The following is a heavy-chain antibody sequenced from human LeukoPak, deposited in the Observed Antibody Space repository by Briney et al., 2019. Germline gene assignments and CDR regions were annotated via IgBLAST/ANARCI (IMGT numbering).Heavy chain of an antibody. CDR2: IYHSGST. D-gene: IGHD3-3*01. V-gene: IGHV4-38-2*02. CDR1: GYSISSGYY. Sequence: SGTLSLTCTVSGYSISSGYYWGWIRQPPGKGLEWIGSIYHSGSTYYNPSLKSRVTISVDTSKSQFSLKLSSVTAADTAVYYCARDPYYDFWSGYSTSWFDPWGQGTLVTVSS. CDR3: ARDPYYDFWSGYSTSWFDP. J-gene: IGHJ5*02.